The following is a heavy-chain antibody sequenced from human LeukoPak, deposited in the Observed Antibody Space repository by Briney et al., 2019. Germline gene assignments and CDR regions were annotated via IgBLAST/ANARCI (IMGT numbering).Heavy chain of an antibody. CDR3: AGKRYSGGQDAFDI. CDR1: GFTFSSYS. Sequence: GGSLRLSCAASGFTFSSYSMNWVRQALGKGLEWVSYISSSSGTIYYADSVRGRFTISRDNAKNSLYLQMNSLRAEDTALYYCAGKRYSGGQDAFDIWGQGAMVTVSS. CDR2: ISSSSGTI. D-gene: IGHD1-26*01. J-gene: IGHJ3*02. V-gene: IGHV3-48*04.